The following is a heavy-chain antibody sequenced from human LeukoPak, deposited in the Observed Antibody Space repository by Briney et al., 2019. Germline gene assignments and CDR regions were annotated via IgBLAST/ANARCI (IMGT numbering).Heavy chain of an antibody. V-gene: IGHV3-11*06. J-gene: IGHJ4*02. CDR3: ARDSAPAPAPTDY. D-gene: IGHD2-2*01. Sequence: GGSLRLSCAASGFSFSDYYMSWFRQAPGEGLEWVSYISRSSSKIRYADSVEGRFTISRDNAKNSLYLQMNSLRAEDTAVYYCARDSAPAPAPTDYWGQGTLVTVSA. CDR1: GFSFSDYY. CDR2: ISRSSSKI.